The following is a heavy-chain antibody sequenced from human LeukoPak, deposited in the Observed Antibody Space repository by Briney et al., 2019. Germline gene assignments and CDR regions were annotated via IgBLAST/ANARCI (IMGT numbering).Heavy chain of an antibody. CDR3: AKDIELWSRGNYYGMDV. Sequence: PGGSLRLSCAASGFTFSSYAMHWVRQAPGKGLEWVAVISYDGSNKYYADSVKGRFTISRDNSKNTLYLQMNSLRPEDTAVYYCAKDIELWSRGNYYGMDVWGQGTTVTVSS. V-gene: IGHV3-30-3*01. J-gene: IGHJ6*02. CDR1: GFTFSSYA. D-gene: IGHD3-10*01. CDR2: ISYDGSNK.